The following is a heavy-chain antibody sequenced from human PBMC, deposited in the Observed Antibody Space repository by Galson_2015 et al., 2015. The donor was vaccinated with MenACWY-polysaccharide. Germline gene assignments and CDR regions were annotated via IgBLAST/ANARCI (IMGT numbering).Heavy chain of an antibody. V-gene: IGHV3-23*01. Sequence: SLRLSCAASGFTFNKFYMAWVRQAPGKEPEWVSALSGPGDATFYADSVRGRFTISRDNSQNTLYLHMSSLRVDDTAVYFCAKDLHWYGMDVWGHGTTVTVS. CDR3: AKDLHWYGMDV. CDR1: GFTFNKFY. D-gene: IGHD3/OR15-3a*01. J-gene: IGHJ6*02. CDR2: LSGPGDAT.